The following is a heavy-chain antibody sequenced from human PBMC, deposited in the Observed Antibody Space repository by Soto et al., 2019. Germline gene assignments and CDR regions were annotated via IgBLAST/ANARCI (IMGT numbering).Heavy chain of an antibody. Sequence: PWGTLTVTWAVSGYSISSGYYWGWIRQPPGKGLEWIGSIHHSGSTYYNPSLKSRVTISVDTSKNQFSLGLSSVTAADTAVYYWARGPRPDYGRAASGMDVWSQGTPVT. J-gene: IGHJ6*02. CDR3: ARGPRPDYGRAASGMDV. V-gene: IGHV4-38-2*01. CDR2: IHHSGST. D-gene: IGHD3-10*01. CDR1: GYSISSGYY.